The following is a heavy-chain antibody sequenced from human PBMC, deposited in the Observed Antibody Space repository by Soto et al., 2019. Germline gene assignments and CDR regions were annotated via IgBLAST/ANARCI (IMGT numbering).Heavy chain of an antibody. CDR1: GGTFSSYT. CDR2: IIPILGIT. V-gene: IGHV1-69*08. CDR3: ARDESYDLLTGYYSNEKTGREVDAFDI. D-gene: IGHD3-9*01. Sequence: QVQLVQSGAEVKKPGSSVKVSCKASGGTFSSYTISWVRQAPGQGLDWMGRIIPILGITNYAQKFQGRVTITADISTNTAYMELSSLRSEDTAVYYCARDESYDLLTGYYSNEKTGREVDAFDIWGQGTMVTVSS. J-gene: IGHJ3*02.